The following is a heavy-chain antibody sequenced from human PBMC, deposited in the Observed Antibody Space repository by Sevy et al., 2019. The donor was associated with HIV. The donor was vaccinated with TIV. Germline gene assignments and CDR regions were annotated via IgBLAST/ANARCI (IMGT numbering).Heavy chain of an antibody. CDR3: ARVSSRWLVQD. J-gene: IGHJ4*02. CDR2: IYYSGST. D-gene: IGHD6-19*01. CDR1: GGSISSYY. V-gene: IGHV4-59*01. Sequence: SETLSLTCTVSGGSISSYYWSWIRQPPEKGLERIGYIYYSGSTNYNPSLKSRVTISVDTSKNQFSLKLSSVTAADTAVYYCARVSSRWLVQDWGQGTLVTVSS.